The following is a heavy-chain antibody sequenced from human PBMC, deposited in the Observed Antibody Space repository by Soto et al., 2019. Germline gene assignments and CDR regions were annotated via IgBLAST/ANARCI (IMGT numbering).Heavy chain of an antibody. D-gene: IGHD6-19*01. CDR1: GFTFSSYG. V-gene: IGHV3-33*01. CDR2: IWYDGSNK. J-gene: IGHJ4*02. CDR3: AREGEGSGWFSKLIDY. Sequence: GGSLRLSCAASGFTFSSYGMHWVRQAPGKGLEWVAVIWYDGSNKYYADSVKGRFTISRDNSKNTLYLQMNSLRAEDTAVYYCAREGEGSGWFSKLIDYWGQGTLVTVSS.